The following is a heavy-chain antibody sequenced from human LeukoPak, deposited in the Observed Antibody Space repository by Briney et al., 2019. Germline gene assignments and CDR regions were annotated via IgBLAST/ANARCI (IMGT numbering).Heavy chain of an antibody. J-gene: IGHJ4*02. D-gene: IGHD2-2*01. CDR1: GFTVSSNY. CDR2: IKEDGSEK. V-gene: IGHV3-7*01. CDR3: ARGRRDTQYQVFDY. Sequence: GGSLRLSCAASGFTVSSNYMSWVRQAPGKGLEWVANIKEDGSEKYYVDSVKGRFTTSRDNAKNSLYLQMSSLRDEDTAVYYCARGRRDTQYQVFDYWGQGTLVTVSS.